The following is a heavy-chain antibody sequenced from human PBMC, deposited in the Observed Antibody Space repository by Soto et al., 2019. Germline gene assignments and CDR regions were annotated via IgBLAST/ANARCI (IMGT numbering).Heavy chain of an antibody. CDR2: ISGSGGST. Sequence: PGGSLRLSCAASGFTFSSYAMSWVRQAPGKGLEWVSAISGSGGSTYYADSVKGRFTISRDNSKNTLYLQMNSLRAEDTAVYYCARSYSSSWYYFDYWGQGTLVTVSS. CDR1: GFTFSSYA. V-gene: IGHV3-23*01. D-gene: IGHD6-13*01. J-gene: IGHJ4*02. CDR3: ARSYSSSWYYFDY.